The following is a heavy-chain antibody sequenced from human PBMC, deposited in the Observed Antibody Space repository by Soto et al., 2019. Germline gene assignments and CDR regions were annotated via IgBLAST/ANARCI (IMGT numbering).Heavy chain of an antibody. J-gene: IGHJ4*01. V-gene: IGHV1-69*12. CDR3: AGHSTVTIAQVVDY. CDR1: GGTFSRYA. Sequence: QVQLVQSGAEVKKPGSSVKVSCKASGGTFSRYAISWVRQAPGHGLEWMGGIIPIFGTANYAQKFQGRVTITAYESTSTAYMELSSLRSEDTAEYYCAGHSTVTIAQVVDYLGHGTLVTVSS. D-gene: IGHD4-17*01. CDR2: IIPIFGTA.